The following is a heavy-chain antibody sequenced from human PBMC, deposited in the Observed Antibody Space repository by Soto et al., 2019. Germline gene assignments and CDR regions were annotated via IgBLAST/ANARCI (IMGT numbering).Heavy chain of an antibody. D-gene: IGHD2-2*01. CDR2: IYYSGST. CDR3: ARGYCSSTSCHPGYNWFDP. Sequence: QVQLQESGPGLVKPSQTLSLTCTVSGGSISSGGYYWSWIRQHPGKGLEWIGYIYYSGSTYYNPSLKRRVTISVDTSKNQFSLKLSSVTAADTAVYYCARGYCSSTSCHPGYNWFDPWGQGTLVTVSS. V-gene: IGHV4-31*03. J-gene: IGHJ5*02. CDR1: GGSISSGGYY.